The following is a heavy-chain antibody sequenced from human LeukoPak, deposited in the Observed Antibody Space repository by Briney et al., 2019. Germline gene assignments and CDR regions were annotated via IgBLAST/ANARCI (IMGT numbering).Heavy chain of an antibody. D-gene: IGHD3-3*01. CDR2: INTVGYT. CDR3: ARGSRGYDFWSGSHNYIYV. J-gene: IGHJ6*03. CDR1: GLTFSSYD. V-gene: IGHV3-13*01. Sequence: WGSLRLSCAASGLTFSSYDMRWIRQATGKGLEWVSAINTVGYTYYPGSVKGRFSISIENAKNSLYLQMNSLRAGDTAVYYCARGSRGYDFWSGSHNYIYVSGKGETVTPSS.